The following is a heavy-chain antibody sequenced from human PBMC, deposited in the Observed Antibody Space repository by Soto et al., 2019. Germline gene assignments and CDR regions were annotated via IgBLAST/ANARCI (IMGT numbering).Heavy chain of an antibody. Sequence: GGSLRLSCAASGFTFSSYAMSWVRQAPGKGLEWVSAISGSGGSPYYADSVKCRFTISRDNSKNPLYLQMNSLRAADTAVYYCAKMAYADISSSGDYVDDWGQGTLVTVSS. J-gene: IGHJ4*02. D-gene: IGHD3-3*02. CDR2: ISGSGGSP. CDR1: GFTFSSYA. CDR3: AKMAYADISSSGDYVDD. V-gene: IGHV3-23*01.